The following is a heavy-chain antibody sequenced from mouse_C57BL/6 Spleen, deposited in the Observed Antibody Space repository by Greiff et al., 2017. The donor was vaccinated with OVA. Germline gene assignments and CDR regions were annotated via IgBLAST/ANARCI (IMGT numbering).Heavy chain of an antibody. D-gene: IGHD1-1*01. CDR1: GFTFSDYG. CDR2: ISSGSSTI. V-gene: IGHV5-17*01. Sequence: EVKLMESGGGLVKPGGSLKLSCAASGFTFSDYGMHWVRQAPEKGLEWVAYISSGSSTIYYADTVKGRFTISRDNAKNTLFLQMTSLRSEDTAMYYCARFITTYSYAMDYGGQGTSVTVSS. CDR3: ARFITTYSYAMDY. J-gene: IGHJ4*01.